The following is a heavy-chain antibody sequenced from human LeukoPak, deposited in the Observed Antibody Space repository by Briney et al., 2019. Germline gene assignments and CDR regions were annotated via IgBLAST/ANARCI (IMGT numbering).Heavy chain of an antibody. V-gene: IGHV7-4-1*02. CDR1: GYTFTSSA. CDR3: ATDLKKGDSGCFDY. D-gene: IGHD6-19*01. Sequence: ASVTVSFKASGYTFTSSALNWVRQAPGQGLEWMGWINTNTGNPTYAQGFTGRFVFSLDTSVSTAYLQISSLKAEDTAVYYCATDLKKGDSGCFDYWGQGTLVTVSS. J-gene: IGHJ4*02. CDR2: INTNTGNP.